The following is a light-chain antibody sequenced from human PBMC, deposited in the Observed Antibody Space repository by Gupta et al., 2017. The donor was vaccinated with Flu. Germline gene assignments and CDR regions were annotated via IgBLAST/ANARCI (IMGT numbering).Light chain of an antibody. V-gene: IGLV3-21*02. J-gene: IGLJ3*02. CDR2: DDS. CDR3: QVWDSSSDHRV. Sequence: SYVLTQPTSVSVAPGQTASITCGGNNIGSKSVYWYQQKPGQAPVLVVYDDSDRPSGIPERFSGSNSDNTATLTISRVEAEDEADFYCQVWDSSSDHRVFGGGTKLTVL. CDR1: NIGSKS.